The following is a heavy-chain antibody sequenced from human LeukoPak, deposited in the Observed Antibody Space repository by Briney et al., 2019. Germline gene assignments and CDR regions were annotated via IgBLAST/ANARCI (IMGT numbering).Heavy chain of an antibody. CDR2: ISYDGSNK. Sequence: AGRSLRLSCAASGFTFSSYAMHCVRQAPGKGLEWVAVISYDGSNKYYADSVKGRFTISRDNSKNALYLQMNSLRAEDTAVYYCARAQWERPDYWGQGTLVTVSS. V-gene: IGHV3-30*01. J-gene: IGHJ4*02. CDR3: ARAQWERPDY. D-gene: IGHD1-26*01. CDR1: GFTFSSYA.